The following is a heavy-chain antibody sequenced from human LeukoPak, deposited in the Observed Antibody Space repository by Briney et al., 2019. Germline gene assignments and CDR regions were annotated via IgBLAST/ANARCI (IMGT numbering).Heavy chain of an antibody. Sequence: PSETLSLTCTVSGVSISTTSYYWGWIRQPPGKGPEWIGNIYYSGSTNYNPSLKSRVTISIDPSNNQFSLKLSSVTAAETAVYFCASPTIFGVVPAGPWGQGASVIVSS. J-gene: IGHJ5*02. D-gene: IGHD3-3*01. V-gene: IGHV4-39*01. CDR3: ASPTIFGVVPAGP. CDR1: GVSISTTSYY. CDR2: IYYSGST.